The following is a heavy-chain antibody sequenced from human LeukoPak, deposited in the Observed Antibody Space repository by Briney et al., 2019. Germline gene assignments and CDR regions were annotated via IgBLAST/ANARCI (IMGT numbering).Heavy chain of an antibody. Sequence: GGSLRLYCAASGFTFSSYWMSWVRQGQGKGLEWVANIKQDGSEKYYVDSVKGRLTISRDNAKNSLYLQMNSLRAEDTAVYYCAELGITMIGGVWGKGTTVTISS. V-gene: IGHV3-7*01. CDR3: AELGITMIGGV. CDR1: GFTFSSYW. J-gene: IGHJ6*04. CDR2: IKQDGSEK. D-gene: IGHD3-10*02.